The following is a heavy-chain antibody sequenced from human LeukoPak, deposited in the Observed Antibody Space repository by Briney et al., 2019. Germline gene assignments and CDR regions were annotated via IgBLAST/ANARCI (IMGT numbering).Heavy chain of an antibody. CDR1: GYSFTSYW. J-gene: IGHJ4*02. V-gene: IGHV5-51*01. D-gene: IGHD5-18*01. Sequence: GESLKISCKGSGYSFTSYWIGWVRQMPGKGLEWMGIIYPGDSDTRNSPSFQGQVTISADKSINTAYLQWSSLKASDTAMYYCARHQGYNYGYVDYWGQGTLVTVSS. CDR3: ARHQGYNYGYVDY. CDR2: IYPGDSDT.